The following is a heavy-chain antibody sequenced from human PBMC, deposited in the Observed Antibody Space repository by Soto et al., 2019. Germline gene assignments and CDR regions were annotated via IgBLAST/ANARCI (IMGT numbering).Heavy chain of an antibody. J-gene: IGHJ4*02. V-gene: IGHV1-46*01. CDR2: INPSGGST. Sequence: ASVKVSCKASGYTFTIYYMHWVLQAPGQGLEWMGIINPSGGSTSYAQKFQGRVTMTRDTSTSTVYMELRSLRSDDTAIYFCARDNDVFAGFYFDNWGQGTLVTVSS. CDR3: ARDNDVFAGFYFDN. D-gene: IGHD3-9*01. CDR1: GYTFTIYY.